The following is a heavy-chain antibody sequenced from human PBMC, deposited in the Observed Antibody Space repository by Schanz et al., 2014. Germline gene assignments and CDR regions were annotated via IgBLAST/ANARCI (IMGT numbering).Heavy chain of an antibody. Sequence: EVQLLESGGGLVQPGGSLKLSCAASGLIFSNYVMSWVRQAPGKGLEWVSAISGGGGTTYYADSVKGRFTISRDNSKNTLYLQMNTLRAEDTAVYYCARKMKLGVYGGKGHDSLDIWGQGTMVTVSS. CDR2: ISGGGGTT. V-gene: IGHV3-23*01. D-gene: IGHD4-17*01. CDR3: ARKMKLGVYGGKGHDSLDI. J-gene: IGHJ3*02. CDR1: GLIFSNYV.